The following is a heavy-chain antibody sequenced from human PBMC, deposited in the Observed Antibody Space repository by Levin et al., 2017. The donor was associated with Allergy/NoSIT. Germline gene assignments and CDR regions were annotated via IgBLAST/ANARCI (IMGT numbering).Heavy chain of an antibody. D-gene: IGHD3-9*01. CDR3: ARQCYDILTGYYNFDY. Sequence: PSETLSLTCTVSGGSISSSISYWGWIRQAPGKGLEWIGSIYNSGSTYYNPSLKSRVTTSVDTSKNQFSLQLSSVTAADTAVYYCARQCYDILTGYYNFDYWGQGTLVTVSS. V-gene: IGHV4-39*01. CDR2: IYNSGST. CDR1: GGSISSSISY. J-gene: IGHJ4*02.